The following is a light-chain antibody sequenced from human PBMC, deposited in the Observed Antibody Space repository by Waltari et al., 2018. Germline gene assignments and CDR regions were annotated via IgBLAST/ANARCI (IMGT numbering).Light chain of an antibody. Sequence: SYLLAQPPSVSVAPGQTATPTCRGNNIGILRVHLYQQEAGQAPVLVLYDDTARPSGIPGRFSGSNSGNTATLTISGVEAGHEAVYYCQVWDRSSDQPVFGGGTKVTVL. V-gene: IGLV3-21*02. CDR3: QVWDRSSDQPV. CDR2: DDT. J-gene: IGLJ3*02. CDR1: NIGILR.